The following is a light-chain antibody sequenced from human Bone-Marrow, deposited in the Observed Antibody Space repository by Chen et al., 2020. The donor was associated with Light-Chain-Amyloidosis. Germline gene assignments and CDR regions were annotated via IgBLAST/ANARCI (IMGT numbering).Light chain of an antibody. Sequence: SYVLTQPSSVSVAPGQTATIACGGNNIGSPSVHWYQQTPGQAPLLVVYDDSDRPSGIPERLSGSNSGNTATLTISRVEAGDEADYYCQVWDRSSDRPVFGGGTKLTVI. J-gene: IGLJ3*02. CDR2: DDS. V-gene: IGLV3-21*02. CDR1: NIGSPS. CDR3: QVWDRSSDRPV.